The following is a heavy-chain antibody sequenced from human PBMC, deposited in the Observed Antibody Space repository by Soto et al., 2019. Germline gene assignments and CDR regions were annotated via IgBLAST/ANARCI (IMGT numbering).Heavy chain of an antibody. D-gene: IGHD5-12*01. CDR2: IHYNGNT. J-gene: IGHJ4*02. CDR1: GGSISGYY. Sequence: SETLSLTCTVSGGSISGYYWSWIRQPPGKGLEWIGNIHYNGNTKYSPSLKSRVTMSVDTSKNHFSLRLISVTAADTAIYFCAREGNLGRWLQPLDFWGQGTLVTVSS. V-gene: IGHV4-59*01. CDR3: AREGNLGRWLQPLDF.